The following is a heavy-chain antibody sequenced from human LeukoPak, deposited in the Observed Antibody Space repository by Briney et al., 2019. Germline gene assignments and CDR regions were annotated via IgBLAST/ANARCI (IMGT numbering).Heavy chain of an antibody. CDR2: MNPNSGNT. CDR1: GYTFTSYD. D-gene: IGHD2-2*01. J-gene: IGHJ4*02. V-gene: IGHV1-8*01. Sequence: ASVKVSCKASGYTFTSYDINWVRQATGQGLEWMGWMNPNSGNTGYAQKFQGRVTMTRNTSISTAYMELSSLRSEDTAVYYCARLQYQLLTLDYWGQGTLVTVFS. CDR3: ARLQYQLLTLDY.